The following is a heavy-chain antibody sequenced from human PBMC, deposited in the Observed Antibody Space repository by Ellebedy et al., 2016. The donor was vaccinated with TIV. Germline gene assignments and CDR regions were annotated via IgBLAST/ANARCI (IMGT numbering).Heavy chain of an antibody. CDR3: ARDQSPGILTTKDAFDI. J-gene: IGHJ3*02. CDR1: GFTFSSYA. V-gene: IGHV3-23*01. D-gene: IGHD5-12*01. CDR2: ISGSGGST. Sequence: GESLKISCAASGFTFSSYAMSWVRQAPGKGLEWVSAISGSGGSTYYADSVKGRFTISRDNAKNSLYLQMSSLRAEDTAVYYCARDQSPGILTTKDAFDIWGQGTMVTVAS.